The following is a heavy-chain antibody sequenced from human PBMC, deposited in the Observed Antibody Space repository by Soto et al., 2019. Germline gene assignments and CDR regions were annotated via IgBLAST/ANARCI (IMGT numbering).Heavy chain of an antibody. Sequence: SETLSLTCSVSGDSTTSGAYYWGWIRQPPGKGLECLGSIYYSGYTYYNPSLKSRVTISVDRSRNQFSLNLRSVTAADTAVYYCVSGTSFYDVLTGYYVDRWFDPWGQGTLVTVSS. J-gene: IGHJ5*02. V-gene: IGHV4-39*01. CDR2: IYYSGYT. CDR1: GDSTTSGAYY. CDR3: VSGTSFYDVLTGYYVDRWFDP. D-gene: IGHD3-9*01.